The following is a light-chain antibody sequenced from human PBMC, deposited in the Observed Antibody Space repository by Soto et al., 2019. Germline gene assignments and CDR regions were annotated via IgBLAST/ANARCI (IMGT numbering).Light chain of an antibody. Sequence: EIVLTQSPGTLSLSPGERATLSCRASQSVSNNYLAWHQQKPGQAPRLLIYGASNRDTGIPDRFSGSGSGTDFTLTIRRLEPEDFAVYYCQQYGSSPRGFGQGTKVEIK. CDR3: QQYGSSPRG. V-gene: IGKV3-20*01. CDR2: GAS. J-gene: IGKJ1*01. CDR1: QSVSNNY.